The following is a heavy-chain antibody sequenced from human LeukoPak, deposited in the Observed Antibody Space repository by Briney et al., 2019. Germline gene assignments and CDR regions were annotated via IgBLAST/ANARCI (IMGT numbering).Heavy chain of an antibody. CDR2: IHQSGHT. J-gene: IGHJ4*02. V-gene: IGHV4-34*01. D-gene: IGHD3-16*01. Sequence: SETVSLTCAVYGESSSNYYWSWIRQTPGQGLEWIGQIHQSGHTVYNPSLESRVTISIDTSKQQFSLNLISVTAADTAVYFCARHGGFFQDYWGQGTLVTVSS. CDR1: GESSSNYY. CDR3: ARHGGFFQDY.